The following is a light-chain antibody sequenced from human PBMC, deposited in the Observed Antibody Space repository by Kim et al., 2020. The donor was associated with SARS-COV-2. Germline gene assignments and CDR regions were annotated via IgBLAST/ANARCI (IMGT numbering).Light chain of an antibody. CDR1: ALPNQY. CDR3: QSADSSGTFVV. V-gene: IGLV3-25*03. CDR2: KDS. Sequence: PGQTARITCSGDALPNQYAYWYQQKPGQAPVLVIYKDSERPSGIPERFSGSSSGTTVTLTISGVQAEDEADYYCQSADSSGTFVVFGGGTQLTVL. J-gene: IGLJ2*01.